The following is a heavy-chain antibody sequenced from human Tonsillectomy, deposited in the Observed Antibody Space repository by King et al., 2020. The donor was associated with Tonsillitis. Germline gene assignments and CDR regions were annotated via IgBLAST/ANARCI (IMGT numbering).Heavy chain of an antibody. V-gene: IGHV3-53*01. Sequence: EVQLVESGGGLIQPGGSLRLSCAASVFTVSSNYMSWVRQAPGKGLEWVSIIYIGGGPNDADSRKGRFTISRDNSKNTPYLQMNSLRAEDTAVYYCARDHSSSRGYGMDVWGQGTTVTVSS. CDR3: ARDHSSSRGYGMDV. CDR2: IYIGGGP. J-gene: IGHJ6*02. CDR1: VFTVSSNY. D-gene: IGHD6-6*01.